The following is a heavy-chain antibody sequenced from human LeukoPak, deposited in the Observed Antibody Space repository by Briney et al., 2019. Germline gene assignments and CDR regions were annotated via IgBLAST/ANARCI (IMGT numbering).Heavy chain of an antibody. D-gene: IGHD3-22*01. CDR3: AKDYYDSSGYPDAFDI. V-gene: IGHV3-23*01. CDR2: ISGSGGST. CDR1: GFTFSSYA. J-gene: IGHJ3*02. Sequence: GGSLGLSCAASGFTFSSYAMSWLRQAPGKGLEWVSAISGSGGSTYYADSVKGRFTISRDNSKNTLYLQMNSLRAEDTAVYYCAKDYYDSSGYPDAFDIWGQGTMVTVSS.